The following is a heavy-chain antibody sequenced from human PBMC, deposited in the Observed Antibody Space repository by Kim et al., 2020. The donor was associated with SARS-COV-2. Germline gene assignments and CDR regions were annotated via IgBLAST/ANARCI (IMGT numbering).Heavy chain of an antibody. CDR3: ARDPTLGLRGLTVFYYG. J-gene: IGHJ6*01. Sequence: GGSLRLSCAASGFTFSSCAIRWVRQAPGKGLEWVAAITYDGSNKNYADSVKGRFTISRDNSKNTLYLQMNSLRAEDTALYYCARDPTLGLRGLTVFYYG. CDR2: ITYDGSNK. D-gene: IGHD3-16*01. V-gene: IGHV3-30*04. CDR1: GFTFSSCA.